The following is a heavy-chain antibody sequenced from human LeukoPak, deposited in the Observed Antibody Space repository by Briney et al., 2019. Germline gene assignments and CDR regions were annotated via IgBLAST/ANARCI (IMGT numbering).Heavy chain of an antibody. Sequence: GGSLRLSCTASGFIFSTYWMHWVRQAPGKGLVWVSRINSVGSSTNYADSVKGRFTISRDNAKNTLYLQMNSLRAEDTAVYYCAKFWFGTTASRGADAFDIWGQGTMVTVSS. CDR1: GFIFSTYW. CDR2: INSVGSST. CDR3: AKFWFGTTASRGADAFDI. J-gene: IGHJ3*02. V-gene: IGHV3-74*01. D-gene: IGHD1-7*01.